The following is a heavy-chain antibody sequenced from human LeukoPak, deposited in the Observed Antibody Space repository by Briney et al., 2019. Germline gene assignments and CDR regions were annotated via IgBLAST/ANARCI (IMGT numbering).Heavy chain of an antibody. D-gene: IGHD3-10*01. CDR3: ARVHYYGSGSDFDY. Sequence: ASVKVSCKASGYTFTSYDIHWVRQAPGQGLEWMGWINPNSGGTNCAQKFQGRVTMTRDTSISTAYMELSRLRSDDTAVYCCARVHYYGSGSDFDYWGQGTLVTVSS. J-gene: IGHJ4*02. CDR1: GYTFTSYD. CDR2: INPNSGGT. V-gene: IGHV1-2*02.